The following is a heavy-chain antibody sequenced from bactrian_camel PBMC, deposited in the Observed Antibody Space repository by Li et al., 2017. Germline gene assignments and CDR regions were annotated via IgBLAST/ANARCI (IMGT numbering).Heavy chain of an antibody. V-gene: IGHV3S53*01. CDR3: TKDRSYGTRNWVQST. J-gene: IGHJ4*01. CDR2: ISGSGAT. Sequence: HVQLVESGGDSVQTGGSLRLSCTFSGNTDHSTCMGWFRQAPGKKYEGVASISGSGATTYADSVKGRFTISKDHAKNTLYLQMNSLKPEDTAMYYCTKDRSYGTRNWVQSTRGQGTQVTVS. D-gene: IGHD3*01. CDR1: GNTDHSTC.